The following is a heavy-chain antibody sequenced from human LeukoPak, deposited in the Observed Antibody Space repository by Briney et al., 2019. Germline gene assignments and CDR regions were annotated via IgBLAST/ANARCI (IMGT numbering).Heavy chain of an antibody. CDR2: INSDGSST. J-gene: IGHJ4*02. Sequence: GGSLRLSCAASGFTINSNWMHWVRQAPGKGLVWVSRINSDGSSTSYADSVKGRFTISRDNAKNTLYLQMSSLRAEDTAVYYCAALDHGHDYWGQGTLVTVSS. V-gene: IGHV3-74*01. CDR1: GFTINSNW. CDR3: AALDHGHDY.